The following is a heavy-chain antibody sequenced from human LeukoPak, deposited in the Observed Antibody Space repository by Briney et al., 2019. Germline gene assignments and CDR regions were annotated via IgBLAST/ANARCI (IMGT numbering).Heavy chain of an antibody. CDR2: IYHTGST. CDR1: GGSISSGYY. J-gene: IGHJ5*02. V-gene: IGHV4-38-2*02. D-gene: IGHD6-13*01. Sequence: SETLSLTCTVSGGSISSGYYWAWIRQPPGKGLECIGNIYHTGSTYYNPSLKSRVTISVDTSKNQFSLKLSSVTAADTAVYYCARAYSSSWYFNWFDPWGQGTLVTVSS. CDR3: ARAYSSSWYFNWFDP.